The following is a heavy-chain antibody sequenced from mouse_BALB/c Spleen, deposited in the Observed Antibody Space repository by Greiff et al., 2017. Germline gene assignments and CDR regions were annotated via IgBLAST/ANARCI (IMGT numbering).Heavy chain of an antibody. Sequence: EVQLVESGGGLVQPGGSRKLSCAASGFTFSSFGMHWVRQAPEKGLERVAYISSGSSTIYYADTVKGRFTISRDNPKNTLFLQMTSLRSEDTAMYYCARWGLRSLDYWGQGTTLTVSS. CDR1: GFTFSSFG. J-gene: IGHJ2*01. CDR2: ISSGSSTI. D-gene: IGHD1-1*01. V-gene: IGHV5-17*02. CDR3: ARWGLRSLDY.